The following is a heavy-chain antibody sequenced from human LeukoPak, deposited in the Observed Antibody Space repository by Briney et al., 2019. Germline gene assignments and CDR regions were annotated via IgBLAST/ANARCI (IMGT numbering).Heavy chain of an antibody. CDR3: ARGPSTLNYDFWSGYYFQYYYYGMDV. V-gene: IGHV1-8*01. CDR2: MNPNSGNT. J-gene: IGHJ6*02. D-gene: IGHD3-3*01. CDR1: GYTFISYD. Sequence: ASVKVSCKASGYTFISYDINWVRQATGQGLEWMGWMNPNSGNTGYAQKFQGRVTMTRNTSISTAYMELSSLRSEDTAVYYCARGPSTLNYDFWSGYYFQYYYYGMDVWGQGTTVTVSS.